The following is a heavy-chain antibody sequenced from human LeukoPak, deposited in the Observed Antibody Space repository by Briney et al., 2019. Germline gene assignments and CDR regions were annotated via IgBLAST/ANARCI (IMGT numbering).Heavy chain of an antibody. CDR3: ARDGYSGYALPEY. V-gene: IGHV4-39*07. Sequence: SETLSLTCTVSGGSISSSSYYWGWIRQPPGKGLEWIGSIYYSGSTYYNPSLKSRVTISVDTSKNQFSLRLSSVTAADTAVYYCARDGYSGYALPEYWGQGTLVTVSS. CDR1: GGSISSSSYY. CDR2: IYYSGST. J-gene: IGHJ4*02. D-gene: IGHD5-12*01.